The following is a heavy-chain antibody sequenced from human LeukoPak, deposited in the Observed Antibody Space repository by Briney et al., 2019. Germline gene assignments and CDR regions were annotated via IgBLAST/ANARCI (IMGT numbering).Heavy chain of an antibody. V-gene: IGHV1-8*01. D-gene: IGHD3-3*01. CDR2: MNPNSGNT. CDR3: ARADFWSGYDAFDI. J-gene: IGHJ3*02. CDR1: GYTFTSYD. Sequence: ASVKVSCKASGYTFTSYDINWVRQATGQGLEWMGWMNPNSGNTGYAQKLQGRVTMTRNTSISTAYMELSSLRSEDTAVYYCARADFWSGYDAFDIWGQGTMVAVSS.